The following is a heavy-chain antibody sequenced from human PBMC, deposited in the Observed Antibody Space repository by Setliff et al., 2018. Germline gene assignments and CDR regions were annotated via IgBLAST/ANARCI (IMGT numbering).Heavy chain of an antibody. V-gene: IGHV1-18*01. J-gene: IGHJ3*02. CDR3: ATMVAREHAFDI. CDR2: ISAYNGNT. Sequence: ASVKVSCKASGYTFTSYGISWVRQAPGQGLEWRGWISAYNGNTNYAQKLQGRVTISVDTSRSHFSLRLNSLSAADTAVYYCATMVAREHAFDIWGRGTMVTVSS. CDR1: GYTFTSYG. D-gene: IGHD3-10*01.